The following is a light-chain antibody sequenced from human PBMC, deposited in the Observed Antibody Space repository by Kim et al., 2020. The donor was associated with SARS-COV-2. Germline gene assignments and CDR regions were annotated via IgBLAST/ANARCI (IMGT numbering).Light chain of an antibody. CDR1: QGISRW. CDR3: QQANSFPIT. J-gene: IGKJ5*01. Sequence: DIQMTQSPSSVSASVGDRVTITCRASQGISRWLAWYQQKPGKAPKLLIYAASSLQSGVPSRFSGSRSGTYFTLTISSLQPEDFATYFCQQANSFPITFGQGTRLEIK. V-gene: IGKV1-12*01. CDR2: AAS.